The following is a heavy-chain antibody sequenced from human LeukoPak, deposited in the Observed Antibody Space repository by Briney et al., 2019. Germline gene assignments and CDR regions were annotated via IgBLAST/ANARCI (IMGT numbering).Heavy chain of an antibody. V-gene: IGHV4-59*01. CDR2: IYYSGNT. Sequence: SETLSLTCTVSGGSISSYYRSWIRQPPGKGLEWIGYIYYSGNTNYNPSLKSRVTISVDTSKNQFSLKLSSVTAADTAVYYCARRGDTSLSFDYWGQGTLVTVSS. CDR3: ARRGDTSLSFDY. J-gene: IGHJ4*02. D-gene: IGHD2-2*01. CDR1: GGSISSYY.